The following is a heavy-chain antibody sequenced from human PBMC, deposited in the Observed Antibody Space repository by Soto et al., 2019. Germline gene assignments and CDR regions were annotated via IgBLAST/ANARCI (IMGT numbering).Heavy chain of an antibody. V-gene: IGHV3-23*01. CDR2: ISGSGGST. CDR3: AKGRRIHYGMDV. Sequence: EVQLLESGGGLVQPGGSLRLSCAASGFTFSSYAMSWVRQAPGKGLEWVSAISGSGGSTYYADSVRGRFTISRDNSKNTLYLQMNSLRAEDTAVYYCAKGRRIHYGMDVWGQGTTVTVSS. J-gene: IGHJ6*02. CDR1: GFTFSSYA. D-gene: IGHD2-21*01.